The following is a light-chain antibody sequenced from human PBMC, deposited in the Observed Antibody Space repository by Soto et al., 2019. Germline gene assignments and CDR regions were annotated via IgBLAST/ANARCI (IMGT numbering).Light chain of an antibody. V-gene: IGKV2-28*01. CDR1: QSLLHSNGYNY. CDR3: MEALQSPLT. J-gene: IGKJ4*01. CDR2: LGS. Sequence: DIVMTQSPLSLPVTPGEPASISCRSSQSLLHSNGYNYLDWYLQKPGQSRQLLIYLGSSRASGVPDRFSGSGSGTDFTLKISRVEAEDVGVYYCMEALQSPLTFGGGTKVEIK.